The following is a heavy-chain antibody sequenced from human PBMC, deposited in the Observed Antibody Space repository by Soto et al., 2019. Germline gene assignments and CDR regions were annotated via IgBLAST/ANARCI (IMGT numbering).Heavy chain of an antibody. V-gene: IGHV3-48*02. Sequence: GGSLRLSCAASGFTFSSYSMNWVRQAPGKGLEWVSYISSSSSTIYYADSVKGRFTISRDNAKNSLYLQMNSLRDEDTAVYYCARELAVAGTNYFYYWGQGTLVTVSS. J-gene: IGHJ4*02. CDR2: ISSSSSTI. CDR1: GFTFSSYS. D-gene: IGHD6-19*01. CDR3: ARELAVAGTNYFYY.